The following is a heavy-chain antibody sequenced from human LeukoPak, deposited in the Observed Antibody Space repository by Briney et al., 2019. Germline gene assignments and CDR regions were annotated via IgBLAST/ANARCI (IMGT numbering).Heavy chain of an antibody. CDR3: AKDITVTPRGDYYYYGLDV. CDR1: GFTFSSYG. J-gene: IGHJ6*02. Sequence: GGSLRLSCAASGFTFSSYGMHWVRQAPGKGLEWVAVLSYDGSNKYYADSAKGRFTISRDNSRNTLYLQMNSLRSEDTALYYCAKDITVTPRGDYYYYGLDVWGQGTTVTVSS. D-gene: IGHD4-17*01. V-gene: IGHV3-30*18. CDR2: LSYDGSNK.